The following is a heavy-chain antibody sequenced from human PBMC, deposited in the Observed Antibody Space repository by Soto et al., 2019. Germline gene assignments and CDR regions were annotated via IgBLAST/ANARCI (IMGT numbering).Heavy chain of an antibody. CDR3: ARDHCSSTSCFFYYYYGMDV. D-gene: IGHD2-2*01. J-gene: IGHJ6*02. CDR2: ISYDGRNK. V-gene: IGHV3-30-3*01. CDR1: GFTFSSYA. Sequence: QVQLVESGGGVVQPGRSLRLSCAASGFTFSSYAMHWVRQAPGKGLEWVAVISYDGRNKYYADSVKGRFTISRDNSKNTLYLQMNSLRAEDTAVYYCARDHCSSTSCFFYYYYGMDVWGQGTTVTVSS.